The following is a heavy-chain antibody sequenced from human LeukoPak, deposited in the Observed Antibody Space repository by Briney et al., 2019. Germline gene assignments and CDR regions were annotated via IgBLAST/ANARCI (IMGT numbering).Heavy chain of an antibody. V-gene: IGHV5-51*01. CDR3: ARRREQSSSWFSNWFDP. CDR1: GYSFTSYW. D-gene: IGHD6-13*01. Sequence: GESLKISCKGSGYSFTSYWIGWVRQMPGKGLEWMGIIYLADSDTRYSPSFQGQVTISADKSISTAYLQWSSLKASDTAMYYYARRREQSSSWFSNWFDPWGQGTLVTVSS. J-gene: IGHJ5*02. CDR2: IYLADSDT.